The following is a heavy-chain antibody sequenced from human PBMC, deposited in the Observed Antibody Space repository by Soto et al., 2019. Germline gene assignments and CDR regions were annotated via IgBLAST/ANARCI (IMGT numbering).Heavy chain of an antibody. CDR2: IYHSGST. J-gene: IGHJ5*02. Sequence: PSETLSLTCAVSGGSISSGGYSWSWIRQPPGKGLEWIGYIYHSGSTYYNPSLKSRVTISVDRSKNQFSLKLSSVTAADTAVYYCARGIPEENWFDPWGLGTLVTVSS. V-gene: IGHV4-30-2*01. CDR3: ARGIPEENWFDP. D-gene: IGHD2-21*01. CDR1: GGSISSGGYS.